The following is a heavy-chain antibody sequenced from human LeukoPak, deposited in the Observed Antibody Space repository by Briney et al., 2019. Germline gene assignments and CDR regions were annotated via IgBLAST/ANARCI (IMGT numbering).Heavy chain of an antibody. V-gene: IGHV4-59*01. CDR3: ARSSRWFGDAFDI. CDR2: IYNSVRT. D-gene: IGHD6-13*01. Sequence: SETLSLTCTVSGVSMSPYYWSWIRQTPGKGLEWIGYIYNSVRTDYNPSLKSRVTISEDTSKTQFSLKLSSVTAADTAVYYCARSSRWFGDAFDIWGQGTMVTVSS. CDR1: GVSMSPYY. J-gene: IGHJ3*02.